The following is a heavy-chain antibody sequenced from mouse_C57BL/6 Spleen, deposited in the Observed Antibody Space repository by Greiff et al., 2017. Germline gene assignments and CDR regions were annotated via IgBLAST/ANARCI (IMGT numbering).Heavy chain of an antibody. CDR1: GYTFTSYW. J-gene: IGHJ2*01. Sequence: QVQLQQPGAELVQPGASVKLSCKASGYTFTSYWMHWVKQRPGRGLEWIGRFDPNSGGTKYNEKFKSKATLTVDKPSSTAYMQLSSLTSEDSAVYYCAREDYYGSSLDYWGQGTTLTVST. CDR3: AREDYYGSSLDY. V-gene: IGHV1-72*01. CDR2: FDPNSGGT. D-gene: IGHD1-1*01.